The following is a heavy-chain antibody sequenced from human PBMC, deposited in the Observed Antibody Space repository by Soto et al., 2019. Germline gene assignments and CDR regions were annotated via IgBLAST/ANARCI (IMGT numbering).Heavy chain of an antibody. J-gene: IGHJ4*02. CDR2: RRHKGWT. CDR1: GDSITSDSW. Sequence: QVQLQESGPGLVKPSGTLFLTCGVSGDSITSDSWWTWVRQSPGKGLEWIGERRHKGWTNYNPSRASRVTISIDTSKNEFSLSLTSVTAADTAVFYCAMVGPTATGAIDYWGRGTLVTVSS. D-gene: IGHD1-26*01. CDR3: AMVGPTATGAIDY. V-gene: IGHV4-4*02.